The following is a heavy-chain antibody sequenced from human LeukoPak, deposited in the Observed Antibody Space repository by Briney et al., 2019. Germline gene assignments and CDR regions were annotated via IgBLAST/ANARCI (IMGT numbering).Heavy chain of an antibody. V-gene: IGHV3-48*01. CDR3: AKDRDYVWGSYRYTGPFDY. CDR2: ISSSSSTI. D-gene: IGHD3-16*02. J-gene: IGHJ4*02. Sequence: GGSLRLSCAASGFTFSSYSMNWVRQAPGKGLEWVSYISSSSSTIYYADSVKGRFSISRDNSKNTLFLQINSLRTEDTAVYYCAKDRDYVWGSYRYTGPFDYWGQGSLVTVSS. CDR1: GFTFSSYS.